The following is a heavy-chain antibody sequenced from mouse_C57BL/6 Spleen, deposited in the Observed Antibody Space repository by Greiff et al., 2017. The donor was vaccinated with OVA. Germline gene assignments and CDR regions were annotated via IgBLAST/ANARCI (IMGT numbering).Heavy chain of an antibody. J-gene: IGHJ3*01. CDR3: ARQDSSGYVRFAY. D-gene: IGHD3-2*02. CDR2: IHPNSGST. CDR1: GYTFTSYW. V-gene: IGHV1-64*01. Sequence: QVQLQQSGAELVKPGASVKLSCKASGYTFTSYWMHWVKQRPGQGLEWIGMIHPNSGSTNYNEKFKSKATLTVDKSSSTAYMQLSSLTSEDSSVYYCARQDSSGYVRFAYWGKGTLVTVSA.